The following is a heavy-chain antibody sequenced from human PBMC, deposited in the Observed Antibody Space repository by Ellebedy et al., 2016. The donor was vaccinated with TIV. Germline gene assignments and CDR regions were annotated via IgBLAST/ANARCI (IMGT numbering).Heavy chain of an antibody. CDR3: ARDYQVVNNLDY. CDR2: VQWGGSVK. J-gene: IGHJ4*02. Sequence: PGGSLRLFCAASGFNFNGFSMHLVRQPPGKGLEWMAFVQWGGSVKNYADPVKGRFTVSRDDSKNTVFLQMDGLKPEDTALYYCARDYQVVNNLDYWGQGTLVTVSS. D-gene: IGHD2-21*01. CDR1: GFNFNGFS. V-gene: IGHV3-30*02.